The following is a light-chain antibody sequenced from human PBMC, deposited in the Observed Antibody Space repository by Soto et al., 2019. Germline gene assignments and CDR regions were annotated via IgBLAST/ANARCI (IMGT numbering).Light chain of an antibody. CDR2: APS. V-gene: IGKV1-9*01. CDR3: QQLNTYPVT. CDR1: QGISRY. J-gene: IGKJ4*01. Sequence: IQLTQSPSSLSASVGDSVTITCRASQGISRYLSWYQQKPGRAPKLLISAPSTLQSGVPARFSGSGSGTDFTLSITSLQPEDFATYYCQQLNTYPVTFGGGTKVEIK.